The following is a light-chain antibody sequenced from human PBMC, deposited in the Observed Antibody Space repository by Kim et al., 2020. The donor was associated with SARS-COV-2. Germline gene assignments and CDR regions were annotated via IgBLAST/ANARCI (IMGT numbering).Light chain of an antibody. J-gene: IGLJ3*02. CDR2: EDN. V-gene: IGLV6-57*01. CDR3: QSYDSSTWV. Sequence: GKTVTISCTRSSRSIASNYVQWYQQRPGSSPPTVIYEDNQRPSGVPDRFSGSIDSSSNSASLTISGLKTEDEADYYCQSYDSSTWVFGGGTQLTVL. CDR1: SRSIASNY.